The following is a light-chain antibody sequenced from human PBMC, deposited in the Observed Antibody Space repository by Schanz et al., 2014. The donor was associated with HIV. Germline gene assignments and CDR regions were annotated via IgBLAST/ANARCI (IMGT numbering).Light chain of an antibody. J-gene: IGKJ3*01. V-gene: IGKV3-20*01. CDR2: AAS. CDR1: QSVGGNQ. Sequence: EIVLTQSPGTLSLSPGERATLSCRASQSVGGNQIAWYQQKPGQAPTLLIYAASRRASGIPDRFSGSGSGADFTLTISGLEPEDFAVYYCHHYGGSFGPGTTVDYK. CDR3: HHYGGS.